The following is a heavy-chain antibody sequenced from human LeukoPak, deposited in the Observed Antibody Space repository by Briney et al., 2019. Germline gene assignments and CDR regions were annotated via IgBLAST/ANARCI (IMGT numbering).Heavy chain of an antibody. CDR1: GYTFTGYY. Sequence: GASVKVSCKASGYTFTGYYMHWVRQAPGQGLEWIGWINPNSGGTHYAQKFQGRVTMTRDTSITTAYMEVSRLRSDDTAVYFCAKSSGYSSDMAQDYWGQGTLVTVSS. CDR3: AKSSGYSSDMAQDY. CDR2: INPNSGGT. V-gene: IGHV1-2*02. J-gene: IGHJ4*02. D-gene: IGHD6-19*01.